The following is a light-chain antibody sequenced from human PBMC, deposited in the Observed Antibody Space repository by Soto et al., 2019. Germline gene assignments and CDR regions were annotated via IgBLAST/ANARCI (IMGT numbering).Light chain of an antibody. J-gene: IGKJ4*01. CDR1: QDIANY. V-gene: IGKV1-33*01. CDR2: DAS. Sequence: DIQMTQSPSSLSASVGDRVTITCQASQDIANYLNWYQQKPGKAPKLLIYDASTLETGVPSRFSGSVSGTDFTLSISSLQPEDIATYYCQQYDNLPSFGGGTKVEIK. CDR3: QQYDNLPS.